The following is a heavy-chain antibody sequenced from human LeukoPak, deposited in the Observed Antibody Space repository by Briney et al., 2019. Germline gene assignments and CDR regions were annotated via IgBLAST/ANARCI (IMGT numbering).Heavy chain of an antibody. CDR3: ARDITMLSVAPGY. CDR2: ISAYNGNT. D-gene: IGHD3-10*01. CDR1: GYTFTSYG. V-gene: IGHV1-18*01. Sequence: GASVKVSCKASGYTFTSYGISWVRQAPGQGLEWMGWISAYNGNTDYAQKLHGRVTMTTNTSTSTAYMELRSLSSDDTAVYYCARDITMLSVAPGYWGQGTLVTVSS. J-gene: IGHJ4*02.